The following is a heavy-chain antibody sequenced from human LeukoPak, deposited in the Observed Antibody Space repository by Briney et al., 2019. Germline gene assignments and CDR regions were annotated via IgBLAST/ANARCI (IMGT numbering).Heavy chain of an antibody. CDR1: SYTFITYG. Sequence: GASVKVSCKASSYTFITYGISWVRQAPGQGLAWMGWIGLNNGNTNYAQNLQGRVTMTTDTSTDTAYMELRSLRSDDTAVYYCARDSGGRGHFDLWGQGTLVTVSS. CDR2: IGLNNGNT. CDR3: ARDSGGRGHFDL. D-gene: IGHD3-16*01. J-gene: IGHJ4*02. V-gene: IGHV1-18*01.